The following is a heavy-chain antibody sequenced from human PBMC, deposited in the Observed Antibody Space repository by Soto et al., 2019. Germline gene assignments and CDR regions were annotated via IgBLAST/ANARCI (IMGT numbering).Heavy chain of an antibody. CDR2: IYHSVGT. D-gene: IGHD3-10*01. J-gene: IGHJ4*02. CDR3: ARGRNNYYGSGSPFDF. CDR1: CDSITSAGYS. Sequence: QVQLQESGSGLVKPSQTLSLTCAVSCDSITSAGYSWSWIRQPPGKGLEWIGYIYHSVGTNYNPSLDNRLTISLDRTKNHFSLKVTSVTAADTAVYYCARGRNNYYGSGSPFDFWGQGALVTVSS. V-gene: IGHV4-30-2*01.